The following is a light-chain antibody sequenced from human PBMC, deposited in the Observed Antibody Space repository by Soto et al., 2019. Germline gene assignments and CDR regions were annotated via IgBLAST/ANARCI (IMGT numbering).Light chain of an antibody. CDR3: GSYASATLI. CDR1: SSDIGAYDY. Sequence: QSVLTQPASVSGSPGQSTTISCTGTSSDIGAYDYVSWFQQYSGKAPTLIIYEVRFRPSGVSSRFSGSKSGNTASLTISGLQTEDEADYYCGSYASATLIFGGGTKVTVL. J-gene: IGLJ2*01. CDR2: EVR. V-gene: IGLV2-14*03.